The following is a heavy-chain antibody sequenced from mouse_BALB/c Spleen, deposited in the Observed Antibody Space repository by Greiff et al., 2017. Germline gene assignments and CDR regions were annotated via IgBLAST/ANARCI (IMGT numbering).Heavy chain of an antibody. J-gene: IGHJ3*01. V-gene: IGHV1S127*01. Sequence: QVQLQQSGPQLVRPGASVKISCKASGYSFTSYWMHWVKQRPGQGLEWIGMIDPSDSETRLNQKFKDKATLTVDKSSSTAYMQLSSPTSEDSAVYYCARGDLGNGSSSFAYGGQGTLVTVSA. D-gene: IGHD1-1*01. CDR1: GYSFTSYW. CDR2: IDPSDSET. CDR3: ARGDLGNGSSSFAY.